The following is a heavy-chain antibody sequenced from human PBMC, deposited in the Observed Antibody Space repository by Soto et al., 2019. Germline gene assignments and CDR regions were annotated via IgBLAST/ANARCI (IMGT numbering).Heavy chain of an antibody. Sequence: GSLRLSCAASGFTFISYGMSWVRQAPGKGLEWVSGIRGTGGSTYYADSVKGRFTISRDNSKNTLYLQMNSLRAEDTAVYYCAKDRYCSGGSCSGSLDYWGQGTLVTVSS. D-gene: IGHD2-15*01. CDR1: GFTFISYG. J-gene: IGHJ4*02. V-gene: IGHV3-23*01. CDR3: AKDRYCSGGSCSGSLDY. CDR2: IRGTGGST.